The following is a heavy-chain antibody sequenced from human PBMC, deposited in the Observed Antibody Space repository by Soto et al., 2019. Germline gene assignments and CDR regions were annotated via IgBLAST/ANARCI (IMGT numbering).Heavy chain of an antibody. V-gene: IGHV4-34*01. CDR2: INHSGST. Sequence: SETLSLTCAVYGGSFSGYYWSWIRQPPGKGLEWIGEINHSGSTNYNPSLKSRVTISVDTSKNQFSLKLSSVTAAVTAVFYCARVSWFGELSFDYWGQGTLVTVSS. CDR1: GGSFSGYY. J-gene: IGHJ4*02. CDR3: ARVSWFGELSFDY. D-gene: IGHD3-10*01.